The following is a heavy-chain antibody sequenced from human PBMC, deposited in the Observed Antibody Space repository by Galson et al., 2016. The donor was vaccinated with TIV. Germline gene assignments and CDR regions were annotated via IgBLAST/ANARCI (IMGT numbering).Heavy chain of an antibody. CDR2: ISFDGNNQ. J-gene: IGHJ4*02. V-gene: IGHV3-30*18. CDR3: AKVGARGYGDYPYYREY. CDR1: GFIFSIYG. D-gene: IGHD4-17*01. Sequence: SLRLSCAASGFIFSIYGMHWVRQAPGKGLEWVTLISFDGNNQYYADSVKGRFTSPRDNSKNTMYLHINSLRTEDKAVYYCAKVGARGYGDYPYYREYWGQGTLVTVSS.